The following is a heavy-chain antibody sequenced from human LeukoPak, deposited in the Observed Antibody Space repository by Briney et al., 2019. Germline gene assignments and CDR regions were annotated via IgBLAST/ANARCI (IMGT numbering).Heavy chain of an antibody. CDR2: IKQDGSEK. Sequence: GGSLRLSCAASGFTFSSYWMSWVRQAPGKGLEWVANIKQDGSEKYYVDSVKGRFTISRDNAKNSLHVQMNSLRAEDTAVYYCARRFRDWGNAFDIWGQGTMVTVSS. D-gene: IGHD3/OR15-3a*01. V-gene: IGHV3-7*01. J-gene: IGHJ3*02. CDR1: GFTFSSYW. CDR3: ARRFRDWGNAFDI.